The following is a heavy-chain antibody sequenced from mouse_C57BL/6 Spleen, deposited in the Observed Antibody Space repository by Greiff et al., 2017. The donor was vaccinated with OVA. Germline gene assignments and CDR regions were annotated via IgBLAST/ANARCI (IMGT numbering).Heavy chain of an antibody. CDR1: GFNIKDDY. D-gene: IGHD1-1*01. Sequence: EVKVEESGAELVRPGASVKLSCTASGFNIKDDYMHWVKQRPEQGLEWIGWIDPENGDTEYASKFQGKATITADTSSNTAYLQLSSLTSEDTAVYYCTTAHYYGSSHWYFDVWGTGTTVTVSS. J-gene: IGHJ1*03. CDR3: TTAHYYGSSHWYFDV. CDR2: IDPENGDT. V-gene: IGHV14-4*01.